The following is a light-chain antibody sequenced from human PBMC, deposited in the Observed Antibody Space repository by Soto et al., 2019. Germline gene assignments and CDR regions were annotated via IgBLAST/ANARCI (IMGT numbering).Light chain of an antibody. V-gene: IGKV1-27*01. CDR3: QYYSSVPV. J-gene: IGKJ3*01. CDR1: QGIRNF. Sequence: DIQMTQSPTSLSASVGDRVTITCRASQGIRNFVAWYQQKPGKAPKLLIYAPSTLQSAVPSRFRGSGSGTDFPLTITILQPEVVATYSGQYYSSVPVFGPGTKVDIK. CDR2: APS.